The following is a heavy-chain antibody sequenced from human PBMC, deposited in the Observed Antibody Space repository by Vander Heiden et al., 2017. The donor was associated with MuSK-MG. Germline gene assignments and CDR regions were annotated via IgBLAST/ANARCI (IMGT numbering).Heavy chain of an antibody. CDR3: TTDPRH. CDR1: GFTFRDVW. V-gene: IGHV3-15*01. Sequence: EVQLVEPGGGLVKPGGSLRLSCAASGFTFRDVWMSWVRQAPGKGLEWVGRIKSKNDGGTTDYVAPVKGRFTISRDDSKNTLYLQMNSLKIEDTAVYYCTTDPRHWGQGTLVTVSS. J-gene: IGHJ4*02. CDR2: IKSKNDGGTT.